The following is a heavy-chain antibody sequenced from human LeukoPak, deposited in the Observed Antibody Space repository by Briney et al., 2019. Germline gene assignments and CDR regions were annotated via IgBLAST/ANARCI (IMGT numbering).Heavy chain of an antibody. CDR1: GFAFSSYA. CDR2: ISGSGGST. CDR3: AKVARITMIVVVITNEFYFDY. Sequence: GGSLRLSCAASGFAFSSYAMSWVRQAPGKGLEWVSAISGSGGSTYYADSVRGRFTISRDNSKNTLYLQMNSLRAEDTAVHYCAKVARITMIVVVITNEFYFDYWGQGTLVTVSS. V-gene: IGHV3-23*01. J-gene: IGHJ4*02. D-gene: IGHD3-22*01.